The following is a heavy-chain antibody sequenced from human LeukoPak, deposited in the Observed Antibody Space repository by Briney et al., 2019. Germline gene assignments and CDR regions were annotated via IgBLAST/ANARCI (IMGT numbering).Heavy chain of an antibody. J-gene: IGHJ4*02. CDR2: IASGTTYM. V-gene: IGHV3-21*06. D-gene: IGHD3-22*01. CDR3: ARDYYDSSASATFDY. CDR1: GFTFSTYT. Sequence: GGSLRLSCEASGFTFSTYTVNWVRQAPGKGLEWVSSIASGTTYMKYADSVKGRFSVSRDNAKNSVFLEMKSLRADDTAVYFCARDYYDSSASATFDYWGRGTLVTVSS.